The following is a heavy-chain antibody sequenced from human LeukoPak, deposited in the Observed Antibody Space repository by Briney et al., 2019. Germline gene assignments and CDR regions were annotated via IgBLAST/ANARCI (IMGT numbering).Heavy chain of an antibody. CDR1: GFTFSDYY. CDR3: AKDAFSISVAVGSLDP. D-gene: IGHD6-19*01. CDR2: ISSSGSTI. Sequence: GGSLRLSCAASGFTFSDYYMSWIRQAPGKGLEWVSYISSSGSTIYYADSVKGRFTISRDNSRKTVYLQMRSLRAEDTAFYFCAKDAFSISVAVGSLDPWGQGTLVTVSS. V-gene: IGHV3-11*01. J-gene: IGHJ5*02.